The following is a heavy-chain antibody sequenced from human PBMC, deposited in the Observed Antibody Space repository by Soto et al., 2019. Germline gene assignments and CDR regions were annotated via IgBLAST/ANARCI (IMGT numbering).Heavy chain of an antibody. CDR2: INPRGGST. J-gene: IGHJ5*02. D-gene: IGHD2-15*01. CDR1: GYTFTSYY. Sequence: QVQLVQSGAEVKKPGASVKVSCKASGYTFTSYYMHWVRQAPGQGLEWMGIINPRGGSTSYAQKVQGRVTGTRDTPTSKVYMELNSLRAEEKAVYYCARAAPPGFCSGGSCYSGFDPWGQGTLVTVSS. CDR3: ARAAPPGFCSGGSCYSGFDP. V-gene: IGHV1-46*01.